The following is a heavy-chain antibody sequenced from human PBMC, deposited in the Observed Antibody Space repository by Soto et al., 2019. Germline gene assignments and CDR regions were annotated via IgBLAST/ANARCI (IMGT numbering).Heavy chain of an antibody. V-gene: IGHV3-30*18. CDR2: ISYDGSNK. CDR3: AKDLPTPPY. CDR1: GFTFSSYG. D-gene: IGHD1-1*01. Sequence: QVQLVESGGGVVQPGRSLRLSCAASGFTFSSYGMHWVRQAPGKGLEWVAVISYDGSNKYYADSVKGRFTISRDNSKNTLYLQMNSLRAEDTAVYYCAKDLPTPPYWGQGTLVTVSS. J-gene: IGHJ4*02.